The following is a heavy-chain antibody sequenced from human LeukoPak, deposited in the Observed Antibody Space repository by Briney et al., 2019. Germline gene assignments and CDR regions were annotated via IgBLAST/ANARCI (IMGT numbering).Heavy chain of an antibody. CDR1: EFTFSTYS. Sequence: GGSLRLSCAASEFTFSTYSMNWVRQAPGKGLEWVSSISSGSTYIYYADSVKGRFTISRDNAKNSLYLQMNSLRAEDTAVYYCARVTAGTIGDYYMDVWGKGTTVTVSS. CDR2: ISSGSTYI. D-gene: IGHD6-19*01. V-gene: IGHV3-21*01. CDR3: ARVTAGTIGDYYMDV. J-gene: IGHJ6*03.